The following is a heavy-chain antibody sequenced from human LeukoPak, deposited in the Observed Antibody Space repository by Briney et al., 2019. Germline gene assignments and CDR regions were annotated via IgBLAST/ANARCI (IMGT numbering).Heavy chain of an antibody. V-gene: IGHV3-33*01. J-gene: IGHJ4*02. D-gene: IGHD6-13*01. Sequence: PGGALRLSCAASGFTFSNYAMHWVRQAPGKGLEWVAAVWDAGTNTHYADSVKGRVTISRDNSKNTVYLQMNSLRAEDTAVYYCTRAPIGAAGPSDFWGQGTLVTVSS. CDR3: TRAPIGAAGPSDF. CDR1: GFTFSNYA. CDR2: VWDAGTNT.